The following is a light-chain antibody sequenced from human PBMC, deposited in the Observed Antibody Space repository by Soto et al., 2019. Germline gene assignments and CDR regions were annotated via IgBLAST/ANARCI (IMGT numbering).Light chain of an antibody. J-gene: IGKJ4*01. CDR2: DAS. CDR3: QQRSNWPLT. V-gene: IGKV3-11*01. CDR1: QSVSSY. Sequence: EIVLTQSPATLSLSPGERATLSCRASQSVSSYLAWYQQKPGQAPRLLIYDASNRATGIPARFSGSGSGTEFTLTISSLEPEEFAVYYCQQRSNWPLTFGGGTKVDIK.